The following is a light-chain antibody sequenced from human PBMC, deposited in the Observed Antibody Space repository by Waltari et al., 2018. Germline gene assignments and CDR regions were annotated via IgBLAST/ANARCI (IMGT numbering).Light chain of an antibody. Sequence: DIQMTQSPSSLSASVGDRVTITCRASQSIRNYLSWYQHKPGKAPKLLIYAGSSLQNGVPSRFSGSGSGTDFTLTINSLQPEDFATYYCQQTYSTLVFTFGPGTKVDIK. J-gene: IGKJ3*01. CDR3: QQTYSTLVFT. V-gene: IGKV1-39*01. CDR2: AGS. CDR1: QSIRNY.